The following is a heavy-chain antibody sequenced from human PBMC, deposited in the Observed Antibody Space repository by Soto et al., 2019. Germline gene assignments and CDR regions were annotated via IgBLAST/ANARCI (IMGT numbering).Heavy chain of an antibody. Sequence: GGSLRLSCAASGFTVSSNYMSWVRQAPGKGLKWVSVIYSGGSTYYADSVKGRFTISRDNSKNTLYLQMNSLRAEDTAVYYCARATYGYSSSWYFDYWGQGTLVTVSS. CDR2: IYSGGST. CDR1: GFTVSSNY. CDR3: ARATYGYSSSWYFDY. V-gene: IGHV3-66*01. D-gene: IGHD6-13*01. J-gene: IGHJ4*02.